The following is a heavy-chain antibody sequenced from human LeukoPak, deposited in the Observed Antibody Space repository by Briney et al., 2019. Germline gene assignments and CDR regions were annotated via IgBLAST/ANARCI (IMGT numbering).Heavy chain of an antibody. J-gene: IGHJ4*02. CDR3: ARDLGPPRGYSYGPPDY. Sequence: ASVKVSCKASGYTFTSYGISWVRQAPGQGLEWMGWISAYNGNTSYAQKLQGRVTMTTDTSTSTAYMELRSLRSDDTAVYYCARDLGPPRGYSYGPPDYWGQGTLVTVSS. CDR1: GYTFTSYG. D-gene: IGHD5-18*01. CDR2: ISAYNGNT. V-gene: IGHV1-18*01.